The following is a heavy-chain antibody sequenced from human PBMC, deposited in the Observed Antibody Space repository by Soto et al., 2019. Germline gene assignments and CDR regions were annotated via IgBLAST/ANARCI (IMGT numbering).Heavy chain of an antibody. V-gene: IGHV3-66*01. Sequence: EVQLVESGGGLVQPGGSLRLSCAASGFTVTSSYISWVRQAPGKRLEWVSTIYSSGSTYYADSVRGRFIISRDISENTVDLQMNSLTVEDTAVYYCAREASGSGWWSQGSFESWGLGTLVTVSS. D-gene: IGHD6-19*01. CDR3: AREASGSGWWSQGSFES. J-gene: IGHJ5*01. CDR2: IYSSGST. CDR1: GFTVTSSY.